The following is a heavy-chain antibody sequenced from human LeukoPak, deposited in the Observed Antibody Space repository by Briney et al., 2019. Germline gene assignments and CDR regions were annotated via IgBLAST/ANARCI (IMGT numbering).Heavy chain of an antibody. J-gene: IGHJ4*02. D-gene: IGHD3-10*01. CDR3: ARVSMVRGVRAYYFDY. CDR2: IYYSGST. Sequence: SETLSLTCTVSGGSISSGGYYWSWIRQHPGKGLEWIGYIYYSGSTYYNPSLKSRVTISVDTSKNQFSLKLSSVTAADTAVYYCARVSMVRGVRAYYFDYWGQGTLVTVSS. CDR1: GGSISSGGYY. V-gene: IGHV4-31*03.